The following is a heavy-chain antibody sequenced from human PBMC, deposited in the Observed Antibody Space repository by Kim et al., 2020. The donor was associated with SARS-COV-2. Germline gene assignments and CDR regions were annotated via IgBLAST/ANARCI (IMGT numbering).Heavy chain of an antibody. CDR3: ARVWQSNSVWYG. D-gene: IGHD6-19*01. V-gene: IGHV3-48*02. J-gene: IGHJ4*02. CDR2: I. Sequence: IYYADCVKGRLTISRDNAKNSLYLQMKSLRDEDTAVYYCARVWQSNSVWYGGGQGTLVTVSS.